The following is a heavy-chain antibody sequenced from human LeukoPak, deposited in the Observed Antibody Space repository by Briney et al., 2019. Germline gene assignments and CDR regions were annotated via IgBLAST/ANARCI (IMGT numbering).Heavy chain of an antibody. CDR1: GFTFSSSW. CDR3: ARDHGSSWYGGGVFEY. Sequence: GGSLRLSCAASGFTFSSSWMHWVRQAPGKGLVWVSRITRDGSSTTYADSVKGRFTTSRDNANNSLYLQMNSLRAEDTAVYYCARDHGSSWYGGGVFEYWGQGTLVTVSS. D-gene: IGHD6-13*01. J-gene: IGHJ4*02. CDR2: ITRDGSST. V-gene: IGHV3-74*01.